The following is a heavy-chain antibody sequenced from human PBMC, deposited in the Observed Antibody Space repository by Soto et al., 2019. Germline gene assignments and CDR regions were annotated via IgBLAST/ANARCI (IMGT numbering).Heavy chain of an antibody. V-gene: IGHV3-23*01. Sequence: GGSLRLSCAASGFTFSSYAMSWVRQAPGKGLAWVTTISSNGDFTFYADSVRGRFTISRDSSKNTLFLEMSSLRAEDTAIYYFAKDGPYDGSNIGDAFDIWGQGTMVTVSS. CDR3: AKDGPYDGSNIGDAFDI. D-gene: IGHD3-22*01. CDR1: GFTFSSYA. J-gene: IGHJ3*02. CDR2: ISSNGDFT.